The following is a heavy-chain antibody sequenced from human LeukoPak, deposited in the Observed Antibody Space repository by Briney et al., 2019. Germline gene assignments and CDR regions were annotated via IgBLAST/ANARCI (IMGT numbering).Heavy chain of an antibody. CDR3: ARAAGRKLSPLDY. CDR2: ISWNSGSI. D-gene: IGHD3-10*01. CDR1: GFTFDDYA. V-gene: IGHV3-9*01. Sequence: GGSLRLSCAASGFTFDDYAMHWVRQAPGKGLEWVSGISWNSGSIGYADSVKGRFTISRDNAKNSLYLQMNSLRAEDTAVYYCARAAGRKLSPLDYWGQGTLVTVSS. J-gene: IGHJ4*02.